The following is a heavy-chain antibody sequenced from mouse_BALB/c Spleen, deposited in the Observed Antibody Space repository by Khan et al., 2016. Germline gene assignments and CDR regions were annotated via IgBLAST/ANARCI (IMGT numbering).Heavy chain of an antibody. D-gene: IGHD2-4*01. CDR1: GFSLTSYG. CDR2: IWSGGSR. Sequence: VQLQESGPGLVQPSQSLSITCTVSGFSLTSYGVHWVRQSPGKGLEWLGVIWSGGSRDYNAAFISRLSISKDNSKSQVFLKMNSLQTDDTARYYCASYYDYDGGFAYWGQGTLVTVSA. CDR3: ASYYDYDGGFAY. V-gene: IGHV2-2*01. J-gene: IGHJ3*01.